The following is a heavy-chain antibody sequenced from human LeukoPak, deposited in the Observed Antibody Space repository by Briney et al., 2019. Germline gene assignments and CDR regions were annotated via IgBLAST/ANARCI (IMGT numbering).Heavy chain of an antibody. Sequence: SETLSLTCAVYGGSFSGYYWSWIRQPPGKGLEWIGEINHSGSSNYNPSLKSRVTISVDTSKSLFSLKLSSVTAADTAVYYCARGEDGDYYFQHWGQGTLVTVSS. D-gene: IGHD4-17*01. CDR2: INHSGSS. V-gene: IGHV4-34*01. J-gene: IGHJ1*01. CDR1: GGSFSGYY. CDR3: ARGEDGDYYFQH.